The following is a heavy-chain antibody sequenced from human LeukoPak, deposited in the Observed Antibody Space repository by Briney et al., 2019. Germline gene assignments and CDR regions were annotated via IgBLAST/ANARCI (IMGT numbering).Heavy chain of an antibody. CDR2: LSSSSDYI. J-gene: IGHJ4*02. D-gene: IGHD2-2*01. Sequence: PGGSLRLSCAASGFTFSSYRVTWVRQAPGKGLEWVSSLSSSSDYIYYADSVKGRFTISRDNAKNSLYLQMNSLTVADTAVYYCAREGNCAGTTCHFDFWGQGTLVTVSS. CDR1: GFTFSSYR. CDR3: AREGNCAGTTCHFDF. V-gene: IGHV3-21*01.